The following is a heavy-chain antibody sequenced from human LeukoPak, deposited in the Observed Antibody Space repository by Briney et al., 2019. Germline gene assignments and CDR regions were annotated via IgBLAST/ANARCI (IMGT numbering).Heavy chain of an antibody. CDR2: IRHDGSNK. D-gene: IGHD7-27*01. J-gene: IGHJ3*01. Sequence: GALRLSCASAGFPLSSFCIPWGRQAPGQGLGWGGFIRHDGSNKYHSNSVQGRFTISRDNSRNTLYLQLNSLRPEDTAVYYCTKVRLLGALDDAFDVWGQGTMVTVSS. CDR1: GFPLSSFC. CDR3: TKVRLLGALDDAFDV. V-gene: IGHV3-30*02.